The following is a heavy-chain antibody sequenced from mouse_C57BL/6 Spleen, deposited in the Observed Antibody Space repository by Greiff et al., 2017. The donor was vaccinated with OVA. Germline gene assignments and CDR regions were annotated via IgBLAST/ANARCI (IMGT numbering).Heavy chain of an antibody. J-gene: IGHJ4*01. CDR3: ARFGGLGYPYAMDY. CDR2: INPSNGGT. CDR1: GYTFTSYW. V-gene: IGHV1-53*01. D-gene: IGHD2-2*01. Sequence: QVQLKQPGPELVKPGASVKLSCKASGYTFTSYWMHWVKQRPGQGLEWIGNINPSNGGTNYNEKFKSKATLTVDKSSSTAYMQLSSLTSEDSAVYYCARFGGLGYPYAMDYWGQGTSVTVSS.